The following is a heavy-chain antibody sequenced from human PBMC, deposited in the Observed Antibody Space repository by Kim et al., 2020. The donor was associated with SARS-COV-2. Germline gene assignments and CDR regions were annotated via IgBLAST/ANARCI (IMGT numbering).Heavy chain of an antibody. CDR3: ARGSNRFDAVDI. J-gene: IGHJ3*02. Sequence: ADSVKGRCTISRDNAKNTVYLQMNSLRVEDMAVYDCARGSNRFDAVDIWGQGTMVTVSS. V-gene: IGHV3-74*01.